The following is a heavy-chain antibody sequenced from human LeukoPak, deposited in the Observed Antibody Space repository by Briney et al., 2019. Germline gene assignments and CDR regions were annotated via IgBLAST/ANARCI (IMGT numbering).Heavy chain of an antibody. CDR1: GFSFSTYW. CDR3: ARVRVATTGRYDALNL. Sequence: GGSLRLSCAASGFSFSTYWMSWVRQAPGKGLEWLANIKEDGSEKYYVDSVKGRFTISRDNARKSLYLQMSSLRADDTAVYYCARVRVATTGRYDALNLWGQGTMVTVSS. V-gene: IGHV3-7*01. J-gene: IGHJ3*01. CDR2: IKEDGSEK. D-gene: IGHD5-12*01.